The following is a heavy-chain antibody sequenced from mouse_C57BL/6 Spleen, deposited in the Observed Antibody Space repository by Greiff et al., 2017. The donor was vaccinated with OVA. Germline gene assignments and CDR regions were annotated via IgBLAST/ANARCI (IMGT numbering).Heavy chain of an antibody. CDR1: GYSITSGYD. CDR2: ISYSGST. CDR3: ARESSYHAMDY. Sequence: EVKLMESGPGMVKPSQSLSLTCTVTGYSITSGYDWHWIRHFPGNKLEWMGYISYSGSTNYNPSLKSRISITHDTSKNHFFLKLNSVTTEDTATYYCARESSYHAMDYWGQGTSVTVSS. D-gene: IGHD1-1*01. V-gene: IGHV3-1*01. J-gene: IGHJ4*01.